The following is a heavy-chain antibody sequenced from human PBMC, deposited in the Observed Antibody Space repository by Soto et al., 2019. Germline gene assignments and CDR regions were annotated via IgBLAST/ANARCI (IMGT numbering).Heavy chain of an antibody. CDR2: IIPIFGTA. D-gene: IGHD2-2*01. J-gene: IGHJ4*02. V-gene: IGHV1-69*13. CDR1: GGTFSSYA. Sequence: ASVKVSCKASGGTFSSYAISWVRQAPGQGLEWMGGIIPIFGTANYAQKFQGRVTITADESTSTAYMELSSLRSEDTAVYYCARDPCISTTCYHDYWGQGTLVTVSS. CDR3: ARDPCISTTCYHDY.